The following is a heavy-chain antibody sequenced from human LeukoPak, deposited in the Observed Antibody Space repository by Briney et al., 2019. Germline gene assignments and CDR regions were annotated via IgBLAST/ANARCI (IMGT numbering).Heavy chain of an antibody. V-gene: IGHV1-24*01. CDR3: ATTYYYDSSGYYHAFDI. Sequence: ASVKVSCKVSGYTLTELSMHWVRQAPGKGLEWMGGFDPEDGETIYAQKFQGRVTMTEDTSTDTAYMELSSLRSEDTAVYYCATTYYYDSSGYYHAFDIWGQGAMVTVSS. J-gene: IGHJ3*02. CDR1: GYTLTELS. D-gene: IGHD3-22*01. CDR2: FDPEDGET.